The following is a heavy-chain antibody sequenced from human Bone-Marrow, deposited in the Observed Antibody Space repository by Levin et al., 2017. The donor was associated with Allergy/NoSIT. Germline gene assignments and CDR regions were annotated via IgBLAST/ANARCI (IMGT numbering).Heavy chain of an antibody. CDR1: GGSISSYY. D-gene: IGHD1-26*01. V-gene: IGHV4-59*01. CDR3: SRGPNNWDY. J-gene: IGHJ4*02. CDR2: IYYSGTT. Sequence: SCTVSGGSISSYYWSWIRQPPGKRLEYIGYIYYSGTTNYNPSLRSRLTISVDTSKNQFSLKLSSVTAADTAVYYCSRGPNNWDYWGQGTLVTVSS.